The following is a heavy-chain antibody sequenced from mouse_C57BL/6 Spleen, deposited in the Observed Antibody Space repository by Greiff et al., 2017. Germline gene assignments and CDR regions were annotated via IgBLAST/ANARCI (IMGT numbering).Heavy chain of an antibody. J-gene: IGHJ2*01. V-gene: IGHV5-17*01. CDR1: GFTFSDYG. Sequence: EVQVVESGGGLVKPGGSLKLSCAASGFTFSDYGMHWVRQAPEKGLEWVAYISSGSSTIYSADTVQGRFTISRDNAKNTMFLQMTSLRSEDTARYYCATTGFDYWGQGTTLTVSS. CDR3: ATTGFDY. D-gene: IGHD1-1*01. CDR2: ISSGSSTI.